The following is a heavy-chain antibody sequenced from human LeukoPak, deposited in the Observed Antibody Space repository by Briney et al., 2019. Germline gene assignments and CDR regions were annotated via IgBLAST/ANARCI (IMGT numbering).Heavy chain of an antibody. CDR1: GGSFSGYY. CDR2: INHSGST. CDR3: ARGTYNYYDFWSGYAPYYYYYMDV. V-gene: IGHV4-34*01. J-gene: IGHJ6*03. D-gene: IGHD3-3*01. Sequence: SETLSLTCAVYGGSFSGYYWSWIRLPPGKGLEWIGEINHSGSTNYNPSLKSRVTISADMSKNQFSLKLTSLTAADTAVYYCARGTYNYYDFWSGYAPYYYYYMDVWGTGTTVTVSS.